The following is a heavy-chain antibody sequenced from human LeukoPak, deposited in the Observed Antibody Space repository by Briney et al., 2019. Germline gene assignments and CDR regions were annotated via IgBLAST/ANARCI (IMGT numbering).Heavy chain of an antibody. J-gene: IGHJ5*02. CDR3: ARGGGWYRKKTWFDP. D-gene: IGHD6-19*01. CDR2: INHSGST. Sequence: SETLSLTCAVYGGSFSGYYWSWIRQPPGKGLEWIGEINHSGSTNYNPSLKSRVTISVDTSKNQFSLKLSSVTAADTAVYYCARGGGWYRKKTWFDPWGQGTLVTVSS. V-gene: IGHV4-34*01. CDR1: GGSFSGYY.